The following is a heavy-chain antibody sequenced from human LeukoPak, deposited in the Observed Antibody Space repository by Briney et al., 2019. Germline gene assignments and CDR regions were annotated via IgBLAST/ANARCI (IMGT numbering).Heavy chain of an antibody. J-gene: IGHJ4*02. CDR1: GGSFSGYY. Sequence: PSETLSLTCAVYGGSFSGYYWSWIRQTPGKGLEWIGEINHSGRTNYNPSLKSRVTISADTSKNQFSLELRSVTAADTAVYYCARAGYGDSDFDYWGQGTLVTVSS. CDR2: INHSGRT. D-gene: IGHD4-17*01. CDR3: ARAGYGDSDFDY. V-gene: IGHV4-34*01.